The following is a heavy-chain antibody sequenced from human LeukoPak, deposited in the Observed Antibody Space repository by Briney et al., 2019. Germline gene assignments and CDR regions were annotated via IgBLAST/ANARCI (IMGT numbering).Heavy chain of an antibody. V-gene: IGHV2-5*01. CDR1: GFSLDTFAVG. J-gene: IGHJ4*02. Sequence: SGPTLVNPTQTLTLTCTFSGFSLDTFAVGVGWIRQPPGKALEWLALIYWNDDKRYSPSLKTRLTITKYTSKNQVALTMTNMDPVDTATYYCAHVSLRYFDCHSWGQGTLVTVSS. CDR2: IYWNDDK. D-gene: IGHD3-9*01. CDR3: AHVSLRYFDCHS.